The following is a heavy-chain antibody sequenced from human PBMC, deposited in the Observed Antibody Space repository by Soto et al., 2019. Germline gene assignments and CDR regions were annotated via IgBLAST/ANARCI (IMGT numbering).Heavy chain of an antibody. D-gene: IGHD2-15*01. CDR3: AKDSHYCSGGSCYSVDAFDI. J-gene: IGHJ3*02. CDR1: GFTFSSYG. CDR2: ISYDGSNK. V-gene: IGHV3-30*18. Sequence: GGSLRLSCAASGFTFSSYGMHWVRQAPGKGLEWVAVISYDGSNKYYADSVKGRFTISRDNSKNTLYLQMNSLRAEETAVYYCAKDSHYCSGGSCYSVDAFDIWGQGTMVTVS.